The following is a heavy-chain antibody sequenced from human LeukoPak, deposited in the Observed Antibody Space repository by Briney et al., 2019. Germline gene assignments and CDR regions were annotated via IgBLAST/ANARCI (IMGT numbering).Heavy chain of an antibody. CDR1: GYTFTSYY. J-gene: IGHJ4*02. CDR3: ARESGSFRVFDY. Sequence: ASVKVSCKASGYTFTSYYMHWVRQAPGQGLEWMGIINPSGGSTSDAQNFQGRITMTRDMSTSTVYMELSSLRSEDTAVYYCARESGSFRVFDYWGQGTLVTVSS. CDR2: INPSGGST. V-gene: IGHV1-46*01. D-gene: IGHD1-26*01.